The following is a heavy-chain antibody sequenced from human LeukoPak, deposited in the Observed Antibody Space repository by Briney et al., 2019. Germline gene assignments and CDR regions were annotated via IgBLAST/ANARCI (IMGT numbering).Heavy chain of an antibody. D-gene: IGHD5-24*01. V-gene: IGHV3-53*01. CDR3: ARGAGYNYPYYFDY. CDR1: GFTVSSNY. CDR2: IYGGGNI. J-gene: IGHJ4*02. Sequence: GGSLRLSCAASGFTVSSNYMNWVRQAPGKGLEWVSVIYGGGNIYYADSVKGRFTISRDDSKNTLYLQMNSLRAEDTAVYYCARGAGYNYPYYFDYWGQGTLVTVSS.